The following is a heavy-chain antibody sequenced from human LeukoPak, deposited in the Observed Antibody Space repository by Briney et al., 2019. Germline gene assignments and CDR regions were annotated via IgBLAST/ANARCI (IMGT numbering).Heavy chain of an antibody. CDR3: ARQKYSSSWYGRKAGFDP. Sequence: GESLKISCKGSGYSFTSYWIGWVRQMPGKGLEWMGIIYPGDSDTRYSPSFQGQVTISADKSISTAYLQWSSLKASDTAIYYCARQKYSSSWYGRKAGFDPWGQGTLVTVSS. V-gene: IGHV5-51*01. CDR1: GYSFTSYW. CDR2: IYPGDSDT. J-gene: IGHJ5*02. D-gene: IGHD6-13*01.